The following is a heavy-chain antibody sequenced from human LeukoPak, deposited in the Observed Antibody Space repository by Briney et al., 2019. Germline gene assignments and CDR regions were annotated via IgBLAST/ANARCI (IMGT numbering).Heavy chain of an antibody. CDR1: GFTFSTSA. D-gene: IGHD3-16*01. J-gene: IGHJ4*02. Sequence: PAGSLRLSCAASGFTFSTSAMNWVRQAPGKGLEWVSSIDLDSSHIYYAASVRGRFTISRDNARNSLYLQMNSLRVEDTAVYYCARDPERYLRLGHYDYWGQGTLVGVSS. CDR2: IDLDSSHI. V-gene: IGHV3-21*01. CDR3: ARDPERYLRLGHYDY.